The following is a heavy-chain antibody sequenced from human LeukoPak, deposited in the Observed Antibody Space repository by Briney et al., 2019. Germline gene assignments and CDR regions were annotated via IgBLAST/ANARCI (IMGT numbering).Heavy chain of an antibody. CDR1: GFSFSRHW. CDR3: ARDLSDSGLSDY. Sequence: GGSLRLSCAASGFSFSRHWMHWVRQAPGKGLEWVANIKQDGSEKYYVDSVKGRFTISRDNAKNSLYLQMNSLRAEDTAVYYCARDLSDSGLSDYWGQGTLVTVSS. D-gene: IGHD3-10*01. CDR2: IKQDGSEK. J-gene: IGHJ4*02. V-gene: IGHV3-7*01.